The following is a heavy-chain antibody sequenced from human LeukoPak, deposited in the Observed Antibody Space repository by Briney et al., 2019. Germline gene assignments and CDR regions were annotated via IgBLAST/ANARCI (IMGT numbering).Heavy chain of an antibody. Sequence: ASVKVSCKASGYTFTTYPIHWVRQAPGLRLELMGWMNADNDNRRYSEKFQGRVTITRDTSANTFYMELSSLRSEDTAVYYCARQGGSSSTHLDYWGQGTLVTVSS. D-gene: IGHD1-26*01. CDR2: MNADNDNR. V-gene: IGHV1-3*01. J-gene: IGHJ4*02. CDR3: ARQGGSSSTHLDY. CDR1: GYTFTTYP.